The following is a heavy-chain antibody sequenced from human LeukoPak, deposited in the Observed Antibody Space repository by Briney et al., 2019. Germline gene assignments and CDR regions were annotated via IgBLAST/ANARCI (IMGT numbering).Heavy chain of an antibody. D-gene: IGHD2-2*01. Sequence: SETLSLTCTVSGGSISSYYWSWIRQPPGKGLEWIGYIYYSGSTNYNPSLKSRVTISVDTSKNQFSLKLSSVTAADTAVYYCARHRRSVVPAASMDVRGQGTTVTVSS. J-gene: IGHJ6*02. CDR1: GGSISSYY. CDR3: ARHRRSVVPAASMDV. V-gene: IGHV4-59*08. CDR2: IYYSGST.